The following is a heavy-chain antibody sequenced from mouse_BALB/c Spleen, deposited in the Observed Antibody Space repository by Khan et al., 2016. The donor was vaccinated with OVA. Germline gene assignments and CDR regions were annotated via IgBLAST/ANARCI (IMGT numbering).Heavy chain of an antibody. CDR1: GYSITSDYA. V-gene: IGHV3-2*02. J-gene: IGHJ2*02. D-gene: IGHD1-1*01. Sequence: EVQLQQSGPGLVKPSQSLSLTCTVTGYSITSDYAWNWIRQFPGNKLEWMGFISYSGNTKYNPSLKSRFSITRDTSKHQFFLQLNSVTTEDTATYDCARVYGGDFDYWGQGTSLTVSS. CDR2: ISYSGNT. CDR3: ARVYGGDFDY.